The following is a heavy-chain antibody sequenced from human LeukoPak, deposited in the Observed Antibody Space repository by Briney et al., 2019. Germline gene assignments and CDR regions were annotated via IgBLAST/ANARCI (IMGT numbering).Heavy chain of an antibody. D-gene: IGHD2-21*01. V-gene: IGHV3-48*01. J-gene: IGHJ4*01. CDR3: ARGAYCGGDCPLPNSLY. Sequence: GGSLRLSCAASGFTFSSYSMNWVRQAPGKGLEWVSYISSSSSTIYYADSVKGRFIISRDNAKNSLYLQMNSLRAEDTAVYYCARGAYCGGDCPLPNSLYWGHGTPVTVSS. CDR2: ISSSSSTI. CDR1: GFTFSSYS.